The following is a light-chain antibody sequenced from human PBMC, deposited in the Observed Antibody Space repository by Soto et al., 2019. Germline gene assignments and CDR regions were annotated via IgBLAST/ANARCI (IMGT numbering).Light chain of an antibody. CDR2: AAS. V-gene: IGKV3-15*01. Sequence: ETVMTQSPVTLSVSPGDTATLSCRASQRVSSHLAWYQQRPGQAPRLLIKAASTRATGIPVRFSGSGSETEFTLTIRSLQSEDFGLYYCHQYGSSPQTFGRGTKVEIK. CDR1: QRVSSH. CDR3: HQYGSSPQT. J-gene: IGKJ1*01.